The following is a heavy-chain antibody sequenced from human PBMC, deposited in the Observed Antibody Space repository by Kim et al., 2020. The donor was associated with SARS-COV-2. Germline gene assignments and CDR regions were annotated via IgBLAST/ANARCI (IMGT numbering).Heavy chain of an antibody. J-gene: IGHJ4*02. Sequence: SETLSLTCTVSGYSISSGYYWGWIRQPPGKGLEWIGSIYHSGSTYYNPSLKSRVTISVDTSKNQFSLKLSSVTAADTAVYYCARTSGYISFWGQGTLVTVSS. CDR3: ARTSGYISF. CDR1: GYSISSGYY. CDR2: IYHSGST. V-gene: IGHV4-38-2*02. D-gene: IGHD6-19*01.